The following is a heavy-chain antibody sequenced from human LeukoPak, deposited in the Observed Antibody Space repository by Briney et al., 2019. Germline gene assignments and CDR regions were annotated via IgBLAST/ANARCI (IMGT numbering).Heavy chain of an antibody. CDR2: INHSGST. J-gene: IGHJ4*02. D-gene: IGHD1-7*01. CDR3: ARGDISVTKHFDY. CDR1: GGSFSGYY. Sequence: SETLSLTCAVYGGSFSGYYWSWIRQPPGKGLEWIGEINHSGSTNYNPSLKSRVTISVDTSKNQFSLKLSSVTAADTAVYYCARGDISVTKHFDYWGQGSLVTVSS. V-gene: IGHV4-34*01.